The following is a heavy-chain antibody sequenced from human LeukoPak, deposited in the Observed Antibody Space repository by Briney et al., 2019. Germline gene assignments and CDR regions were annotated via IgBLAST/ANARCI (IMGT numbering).Heavy chain of an antibody. Sequence: SETLSLTCTVSGGSISSYYWSWIRQPPGKGLEWIGYIYYSGSTNYNPSLKSRVTISVDTSKNQFSLKLSSVTAADTAVYYCARGGWFGEPNDAFDTWGQGTMVTVSS. D-gene: IGHD3-10*01. V-gene: IGHV4-59*01. CDR1: GGSISSYY. CDR3: ARGGWFGEPNDAFDT. CDR2: IYYSGST. J-gene: IGHJ3*02.